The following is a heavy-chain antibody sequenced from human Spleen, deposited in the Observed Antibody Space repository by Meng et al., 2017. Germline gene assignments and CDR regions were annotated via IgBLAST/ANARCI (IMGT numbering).Heavy chain of an antibody. D-gene: IGHD6-19*01. V-gene: IGHV3-74*01. Sequence: GESLKISCADSGFTFSSYWMHWVRQAPGKGLVWVSRINIDGSTTAYADSVKGRFTISTDNSKNTLYLQMNSLRAEDTAVYYCARGRSGWYVFDYWGQGTLVTVSS. J-gene: IGHJ4*02. CDR1: GFTFSSYW. CDR3: ARGRSGWYVFDY. CDR2: INIDGSTT.